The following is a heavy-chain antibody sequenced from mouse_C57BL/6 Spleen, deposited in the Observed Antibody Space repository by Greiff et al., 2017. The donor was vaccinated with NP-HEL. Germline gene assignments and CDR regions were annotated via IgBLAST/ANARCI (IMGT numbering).Heavy chain of an antibody. J-gene: IGHJ2*01. CDR1: GYTFTDYN. Sequence: EVQLQQSGPELVKPGASVKMSCKASGYTFTDYNMHWVKQSHGKSLEWIGYINPNNGGTNYNQKFKGKATLTENKSSSTAYMELRSLTSEDSAVYDGGKGTGTSFDYWGQGTTLTVSA. D-gene: IGHD4-1*01. V-gene: IGHV1-22*01. CDR3: GKGTGTSFDY. CDR2: INPNNGGT.